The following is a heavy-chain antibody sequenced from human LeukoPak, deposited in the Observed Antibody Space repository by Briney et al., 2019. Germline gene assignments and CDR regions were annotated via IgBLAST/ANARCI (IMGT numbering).Heavy chain of an antibody. V-gene: IGHV3-23*01. CDR3: ERGYDILTAYS. J-gene: IGHJ4*02. CDR2: ISGSGGST. D-gene: IGHD3-9*01. Sequence: GGSLRLSCAASGFTFSSYAMGWVRQAPGKGLEWVSAISGSGGSTYYAASVKGRFTISRDNSKNTLYLQMNNLGAEDTAVYYCERGYDILTAYSWGQGPLVTVSS. CDR1: GFTFSSYA.